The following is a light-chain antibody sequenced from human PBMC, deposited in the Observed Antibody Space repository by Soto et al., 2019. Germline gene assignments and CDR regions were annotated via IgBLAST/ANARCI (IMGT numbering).Light chain of an antibody. CDR2: AAS. V-gene: IGKV1-39*01. J-gene: IGKJ4*01. Sequence: DIQMTQSPSSLSAYVGDRVTITCRASQSISTDLNWYQQKPGKAPNLLIHAASTLQSGVPSRFSGSRSGSAFTLTISSLQSEDFATYYCQQSYSTPLTFGGGTKVQI. CDR1: QSISTD. CDR3: QQSYSTPLT.